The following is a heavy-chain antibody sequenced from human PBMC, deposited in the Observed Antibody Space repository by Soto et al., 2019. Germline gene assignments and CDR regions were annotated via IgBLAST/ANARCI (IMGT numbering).Heavy chain of an antibody. J-gene: IGHJ6*02. CDR3: AKVTFSGDYYYSYGLDV. Sequence: ASVKVSFKASGYTFTSYVISWLRQAPGQGLEWMGWISAYNGNTNYAQKLQGRVTMTTDTSTSTAYMELRSLRAEDTAVYFCAKVTFSGDYYYSYGLDVWGQGTTVTVSS. CDR2: ISAYNGNT. V-gene: IGHV1-18*01. D-gene: IGHD1-26*01. CDR1: GYTFTSYV.